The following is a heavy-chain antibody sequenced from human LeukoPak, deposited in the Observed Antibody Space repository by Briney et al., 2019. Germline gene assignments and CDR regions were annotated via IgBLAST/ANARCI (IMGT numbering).Heavy chain of an antibody. CDR3: ARTVGGGYSYGSGQYGDYVFDY. CDR1: GYSFTSYW. CDR2: IYPGESDT. Sequence: KPGESLKISCKGSGYSFTSYWIGWVRQMPGKGLEWMGIIYPGESDTRYSPSFQGQVTISADKSISTAYLQWSSLKASDTAMYYCARTVGGGYSYGSGQYGDYVFDYWGQGTLVTVSS. J-gene: IGHJ4*02. V-gene: IGHV5-51*03. D-gene: IGHD5-18*01.